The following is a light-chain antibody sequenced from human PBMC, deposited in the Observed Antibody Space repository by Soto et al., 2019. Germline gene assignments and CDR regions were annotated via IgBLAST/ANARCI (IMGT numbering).Light chain of an antibody. V-gene: IGLV2-8*01. CDR1: SSDVGGYNY. CDR3: RSYAGSNNYV. Sequence: QSALTQPPSASGSPGQSVTISCTGTSSDVGGYNYVSWYQQHPGKAPKLMIYEVSKRPSGVPDRFSGSKSGNTASLTVSGLQAEDEADYYSRSYAGSNNYVFGTWTKVTVL. J-gene: IGLJ1*01. CDR2: EVS.